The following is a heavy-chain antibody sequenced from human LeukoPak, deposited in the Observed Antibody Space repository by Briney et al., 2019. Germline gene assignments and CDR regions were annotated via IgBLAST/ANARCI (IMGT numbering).Heavy chain of an antibody. CDR2: IYPGDSDT. J-gene: IGHJ5*02. Sequence: GEPLKISCKGSGYSFTSYWIGWVRQMPGKGLEWVGIIYPGDSDTRYSPSFQGQVTILADKSISTAYLQWSSLKASDTAMYYCAGGYCSGGSCYWFDPWGQGTLVTVSS. V-gene: IGHV5-51*01. CDR3: AGGYCSGGSCYWFDP. CDR1: GYSFTSYW. D-gene: IGHD2-15*01.